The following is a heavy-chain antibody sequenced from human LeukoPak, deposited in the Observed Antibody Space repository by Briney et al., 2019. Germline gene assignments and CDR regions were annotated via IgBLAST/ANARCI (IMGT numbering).Heavy chain of an antibody. CDR3: ARHRHYDSSGYYYLDY. Sequence: SETLSLTCTVSGGSISSYYWSWIRQPPGKGLEWIGYIYYSGSTNYNPSLKSRVTISVDTSKNQLSLKLSSVTAADTAVYYCARHRHYDSSGYYYLDYWGQGALVTVSS. D-gene: IGHD3-22*01. J-gene: IGHJ4*02. CDR1: GGSISSYY. V-gene: IGHV4-59*08. CDR2: IYYSGST.